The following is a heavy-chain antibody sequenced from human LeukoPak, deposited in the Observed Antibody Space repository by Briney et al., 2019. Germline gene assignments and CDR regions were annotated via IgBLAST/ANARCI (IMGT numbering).Heavy chain of an antibody. D-gene: IGHD2-2*01. Sequence: ASVKVSCKVSGYTLTELSMHWVRQAPGKGLEWMGGFDPEDGKTIYAQKFQGRVTMTRDTSTSTVYMELSSLRSEDTAVYYCARDGIVVVPAAPFDYWGQGTLVTVSS. CDR3: ARDGIVVVPAAPFDY. CDR1: GYTLTELS. V-gene: IGHV1-24*01. J-gene: IGHJ4*02. CDR2: FDPEDGKT.